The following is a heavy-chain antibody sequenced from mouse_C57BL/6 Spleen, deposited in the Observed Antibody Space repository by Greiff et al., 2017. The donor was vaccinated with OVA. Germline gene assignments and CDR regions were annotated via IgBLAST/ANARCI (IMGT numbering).Heavy chain of an antibody. CDR1: GYTFTSYW. V-gene: IGHV1-59*01. Sequence: QVQLQQPGAELVRPGTSVKLSCKASGYTFTSYWMHWVKQRPGQGLEWIGVIDPSDSYTNYNQKFKGKATLTVDTSSSTAYMQLSSLTSEDSAFYYCARSRGSLRYYAMDYWGQGTSVTVSS. D-gene: IGHD1-3*01. CDR3: ARSRGSLRYYAMDY. J-gene: IGHJ4*01. CDR2: IDPSDSYT.